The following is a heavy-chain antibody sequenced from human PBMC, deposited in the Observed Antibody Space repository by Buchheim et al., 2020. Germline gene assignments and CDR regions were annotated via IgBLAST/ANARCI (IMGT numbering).Heavy chain of an antibody. CDR2: IYYSEST. J-gene: IGHJ4*02. D-gene: IGHD1-7*01. CDR3: ARHRITGATGRGYYFDY. Sequence: QLQPQEPGPGLVKPSETLSLTCTVSGDSISSSSYYWGWIRQPPGKGLEWIGSIYYSESTYYNPSLKSRVTISVDTSKNQFSLKLSSVTAADTAVYYGARHRITGATGRGYYFDYWGQGTL. CDR1: GDSISSSSYY. V-gene: IGHV4-39*01.